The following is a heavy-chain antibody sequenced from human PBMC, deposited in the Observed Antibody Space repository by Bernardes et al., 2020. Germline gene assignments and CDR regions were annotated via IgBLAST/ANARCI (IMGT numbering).Heavy chain of an antibody. CDR2: IYYSGST. V-gene: IGHV4-61*01. CDR1: GGSVSSGSYY. J-gene: IGHJ4*02. D-gene: IGHD6-19*01. CDR3: ASRIAVAGNFDY. Sequence: SETLSLTCTVSGGSVSSGSYYWSWIRQPPGKGLEWIGYIYYSGSTNYNPSLKSRVTISVDTSKNQFSLKLSSVTAADTAVYYCASRIAVAGNFDYWGQGTLVTVSS.